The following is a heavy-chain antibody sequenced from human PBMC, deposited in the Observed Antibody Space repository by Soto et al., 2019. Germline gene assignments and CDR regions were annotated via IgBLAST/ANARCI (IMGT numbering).Heavy chain of an antibody. V-gene: IGHV4-31*03. J-gene: IGHJ6*02. CDR1: GGSISSGGYY. Sequence: QVQLQESGPGLVKPSQTLSLTCTVSGGSISSGGYYWSWIRQHPGKGLEWIGYIYYSGSTYYNPSLKSRVTISVDTSKNQFSLKLSSVTAADTAVYYCARERYPGYYYYGMDVWGQGTTVTVSS. D-gene: IGHD1-26*01. CDR2: IYYSGST. CDR3: ARERYPGYYYYGMDV.